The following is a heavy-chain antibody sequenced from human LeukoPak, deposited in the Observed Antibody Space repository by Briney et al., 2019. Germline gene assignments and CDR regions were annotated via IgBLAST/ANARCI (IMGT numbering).Heavy chain of an antibody. Sequence: SETLSLTCTVSGGSMHNYYWSWIRQHPGKGLEWIGYIYYSGSTYYNPSLKSRVTISVDTSKNQFSLKLSSVTAADTAVYYCARARPAVAGFFDYWGQGTLVTVSS. J-gene: IGHJ4*02. D-gene: IGHD6-19*01. CDR1: GGSMHNYY. CDR2: IYYSGST. CDR3: ARARPAVAGFFDY. V-gene: IGHV4-59*06.